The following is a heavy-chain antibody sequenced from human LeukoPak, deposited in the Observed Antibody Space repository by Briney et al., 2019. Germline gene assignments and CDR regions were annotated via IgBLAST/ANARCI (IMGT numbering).Heavy chain of an antibody. CDR1: GFTFSSSR. V-gene: IGHV3-74*01. J-gene: IGHJ3*02. CDR2: ISRDGSIT. D-gene: IGHD3-9*01. CDR3: VREKGGPGSFDN. Sequence: GESLRLSCAASGFTFSSSRMHWVRQVPGEGLAWVSRISRDGSITNYADSVKGRFTISRDNAKNTVYLQMNSLRAEDTAVLYCVREKGGPGSFDNWGQGTMVAVSS.